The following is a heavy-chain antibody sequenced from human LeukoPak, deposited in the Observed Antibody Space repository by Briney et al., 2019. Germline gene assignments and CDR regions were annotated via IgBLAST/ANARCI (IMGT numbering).Heavy chain of an antibody. D-gene: IGHD1-26*01. V-gene: IGHV3-23*01. CDR2: ISGSGGST. CDR1: GFTFSSYA. CDR3: AKAETGPWELLPHLLDY. Sequence: GGSLRLSCAASGFTFSSYAMSWVRQAPGKGLEWVSAISGSGGSTYYADSVKGRFTISRDNSKNTLYLQMNSLRAEDTAVYYCAKAETGPWELLPHLLDYWGQGTLVTVSS. J-gene: IGHJ4*02.